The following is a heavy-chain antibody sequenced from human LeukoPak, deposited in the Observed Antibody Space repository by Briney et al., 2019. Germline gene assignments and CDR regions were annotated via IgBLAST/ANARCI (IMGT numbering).Heavy chain of an antibody. D-gene: IGHD6-13*01. Sequence: GESLKISCKGSGYSFTSYWIGWVRQLPGKSLEWMGIIYPGDSDTRYSPSFQGQVTISADKSISTAYLQWSSLKASDTAVYYCARAGIAAAGALLYYYYYMDVWGKGTTVTVSS. J-gene: IGHJ6*03. CDR3: ARAGIAAAGALLYYYYYMDV. CDR1: GYSFTSYW. V-gene: IGHV5-51*01. CDR2: IYPGDSDT.